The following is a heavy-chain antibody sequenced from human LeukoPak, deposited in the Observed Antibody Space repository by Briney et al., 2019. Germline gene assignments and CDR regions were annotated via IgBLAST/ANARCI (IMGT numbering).Heavy chain of an antibody. J-gene: IGHJ4*02. CDR3: ARGGGYSGYDFDY. CDR2: IYHSGST. Sequence: PSETLSLTCTVSGYSISSGYYWGWTRQPPGKGLEWIGSIYHSGSTYYNPSLKSRVTISVDTSKNQFSLKLSSVTAADTAVYYCARGGGYSGYDFDYWGQGTLVTVSS. V-gene: IGHV4-38-2*02. D-gene: IGHD5-12*01. CDR1: GYSISSGYY.